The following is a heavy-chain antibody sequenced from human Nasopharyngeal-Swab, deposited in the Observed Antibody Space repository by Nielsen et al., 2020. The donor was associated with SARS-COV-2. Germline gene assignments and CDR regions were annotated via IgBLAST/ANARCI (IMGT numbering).Heavy chain of an antibody. J-gene: IGHJ4*02. D-gene: IGHD2-8*01. CDR2: ISSDTERI. CDR1: RFTFDDNA. CDR3: VRDTNRFVYGNGAAFDH. Sequence: SLKISCAASRFTFDDNAIHWVRQSPGKGLEWVSGISSDTERIGYLDSVAGRFTISRDSAKNTVHLQMTNLTLEDTALYYCVRDTNRFVYGNGAAFDHWGQGTQVTVSS. V-gene: IGHV3-9*01.